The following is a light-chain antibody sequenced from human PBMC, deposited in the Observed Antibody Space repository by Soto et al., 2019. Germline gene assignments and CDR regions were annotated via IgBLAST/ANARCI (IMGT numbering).Light chain of an antibody. CDR1: QSISSN. CDR2: GAS. J-gene: IGKJ3*01. Sequence: RVMTQSPATLSVSPGQRAPLSCRASQSISSNLAWYKQKPGQAPRLLISGASTRATGIPARFSGSGYGTEFTLTISSLQSEDFAVYYCQQSNNWPFTVGPETKVDIK. CDR3: QQSNNWPFT. V-gene: IGKV3-15*01.